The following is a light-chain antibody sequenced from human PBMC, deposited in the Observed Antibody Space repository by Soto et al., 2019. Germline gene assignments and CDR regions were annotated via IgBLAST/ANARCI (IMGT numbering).Light chain of an antibody. Sequence: DIVMTQSPDSLAVSLGERATINCKSSQSVSYSSNNKNYLAWYQQKPGQPPKLLIYWASTRESGVPDRFSGSGSGKDFTLTTSSLQAEDVAVYFCQQYYSTPTWTFGQGTKVEIK. CDR2: WAS. CDR1: QSVSYSSNNKNY. J-gene: IGKJ1*01. V-gene: IGKV4-1*01. CDR3: QQYYSTPTWT.